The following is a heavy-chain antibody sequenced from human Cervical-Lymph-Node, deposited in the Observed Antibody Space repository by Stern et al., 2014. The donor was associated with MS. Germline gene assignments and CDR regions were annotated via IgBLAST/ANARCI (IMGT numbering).Heavy chain of an antibody. CDR1: GYSFTSYW. CDR2: IYPGDSDT. Sequence: EVQLVQSGAEVKKPGESLKISCKGSGYSFTSYWIGWVRQMPGKGLAWMGIIYPGDSDTRYSPVFQGQVTISADKSISTAYLQWSSLKASDTAMYYCARRGVPAATSYYYYYGMDVWGQGTTVTVSS. D-gene: IGHD2-2*01. V-gene: IGHV5-51*03. J-gene: IGHJ6*02. CDR3: ARRGVPAATSYYYYYGMDV.